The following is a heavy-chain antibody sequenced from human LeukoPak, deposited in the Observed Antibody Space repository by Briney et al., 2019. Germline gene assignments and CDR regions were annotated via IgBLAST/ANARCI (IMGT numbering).Heavy chain of an antibody. Sequence: ASVKVSCKASGYTFTDCYVHWVRQAPGQGLEWLGWINPDSGATNFAQRFQGRVTMTKDTSVNTAHMELNNLRSDDTAVYYCARDLCHGGSCFHFDSWGQGTLVTVSS. J-gene: IGHJ4*02. D-gene: IGHD2-15*01. CDR2: INPDSGAT. CDR1: GYTFTDCY. CDR3: ARDLCHGGSCFHFDS. V-gene: IGHV1-2*02.